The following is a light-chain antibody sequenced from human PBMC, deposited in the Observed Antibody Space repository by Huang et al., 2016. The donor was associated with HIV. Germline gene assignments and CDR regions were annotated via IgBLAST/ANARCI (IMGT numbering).Light chain of an antibody. CDR1: QTIRSS. CDR2: AAS. V-gene: IGKV1-39*01. Sequence: DIQMTQSPSSLSASVGDRVTITCRASQTIRSSLNWYQQKPGKAPKLLIYAASSLQSGVTSRFSGSGSGTDFTLTISSLQPEDFASYYCQQSYSTPWTFGQGTKVEIK. J-gene: IGKJ1*01. CDR3: QQSYSTPWT.